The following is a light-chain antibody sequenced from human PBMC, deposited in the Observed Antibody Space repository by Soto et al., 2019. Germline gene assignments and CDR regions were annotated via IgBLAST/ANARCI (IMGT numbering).Light chain of an antibody. V-gene: IGLV2-11*01. CDR3: CSYAGSYTFV. Sequence: QSALTQPRSVSGSPGQSVTISCTGTSSDVGGYNHVSWYQHRPGKAPKLMIYDVTKRPSGVPDRFSGSKSGNTASLTISGLQAEDEADYYCCSYAGSYTFVFAGGTKLTVL. J-gene: IGLJ2*01. CDR2: DVT. CDR1: SSDVGGYNH.